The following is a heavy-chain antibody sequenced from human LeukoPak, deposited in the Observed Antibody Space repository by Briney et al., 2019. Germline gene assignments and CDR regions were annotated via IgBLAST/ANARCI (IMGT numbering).Heavy chain of an antibody. CDR2: IIPIFGTA. D-gene: IGHD3-22*01. V-gene: IGHV1-69*01. J-gene: IGHJ4*02. CDR3: ARGGYYDSSGYYPVGYYFDY. Sequence: GASVTVSCTASGGTFSSYAISWVRQAPGQGLEWMGGIIPIFGTANYAQKFQGRVTITADESTSTAYVELSSLRSEDTAVYYCARGGYYDSSGYYPVGYYFDYWGQGTLVSVAS. CDR1: GGTFSSYA.